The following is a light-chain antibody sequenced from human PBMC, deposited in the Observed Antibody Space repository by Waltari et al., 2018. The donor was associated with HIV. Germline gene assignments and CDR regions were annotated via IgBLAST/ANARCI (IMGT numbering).Light chain of an antibody. CDR3: SSYTRSTTLV. V-gene: IGLV2-14*01. CDR1: NSDIGGFDY. Sequence: QSALTQPASVSGSPGQSITISCTGTNSDIGGFDYVSWYQQYPGSAPKLIIFEVTNRPSWISDRFSAAKSGTTASLPISGLQAEDAADYYCSSYTRSTTLVFGGGTKVTVL. J-gene: IGLJ2*01. CDR2: EVT.